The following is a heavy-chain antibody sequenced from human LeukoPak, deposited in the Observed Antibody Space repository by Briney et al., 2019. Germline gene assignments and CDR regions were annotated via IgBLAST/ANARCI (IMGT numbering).Heavy chain of an antibody. CDR2: INHSGST. V-gene: IGHV4-34*01. D-gene: IGHD2-15*01. CDR3: ARGPDIVVVVAATPNWFDP. CDR1: GGSFSGYY. Sequence: SETLSLTCAVYGGSFSGYYWSWIRQPPGKGLEWIGEINHSGSTNYNPSLKSRVTISVDTSKNQFSLKLSSVTAADTAAYYCARGPDIVVVVAATPNWFDPWGQGTLVTVSS. J-gene: IGHJ5*02.